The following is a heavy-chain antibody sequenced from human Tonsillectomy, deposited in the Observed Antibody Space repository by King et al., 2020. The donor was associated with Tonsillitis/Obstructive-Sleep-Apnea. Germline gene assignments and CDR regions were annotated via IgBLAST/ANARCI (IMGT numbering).Heavy chain of an antibody. J-gene: IGHJ3*02. CDR3: ARITYYDFWSGQEVWI. Sequence: VQLQQWGAGLLKPSETLSLTCAVYGGSFSGYYWSWIRQPPGKGLEWIGEINHSGSTNYNPSLKSRVTISVDTSKNQFSLKLSSVTAADTAVYYCARITYYDFWSGQEVWIWGQGTMVTVSS. CDR1: GGSFSGYY. D-gene: IGHD3-3*01. CDR2: INHSGST. V-gene: IGHV4-34*01.